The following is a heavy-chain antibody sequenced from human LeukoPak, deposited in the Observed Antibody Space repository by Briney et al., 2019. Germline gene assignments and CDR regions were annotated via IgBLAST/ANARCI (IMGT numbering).Heavy chain of an antibody. D-gene: IGHD4-17*01. V-gene: IGHV1-18*01. J-gene: IGHJ4*02. CDR2: ISAYNGNT. CDR3: ARGRGDYGDPRSRNALDY. CDR1: GGTFSSYA. Sequence: ASVKVSCKASGGTFSSYAISWVRQAPGQGLEWMGWISAYNGNTNYAQKLQGRVTMTTDTSTSTAYMELRSLRSDDTAVYYCARGRGDYGDPRSRNALDYWGQGTLVTVSS.